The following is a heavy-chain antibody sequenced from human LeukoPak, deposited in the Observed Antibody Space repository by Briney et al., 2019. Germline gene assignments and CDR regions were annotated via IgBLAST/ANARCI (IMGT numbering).Heavy chain of an antibody. CDR3: ARVMSWYDYYMDV. CDR2: INTNTGNP. V-gene: IGHV7-4-1*02. Sequence: GASVKVSCKASGYTFSSHAMNWVRQAPGQGLEWMGRINTNTGNPTYAQGFTGRFVFSLDTSVSTAYLQISSLKAEDTAVYFCARVMSWYDYYMDVWGKGTTVTVSS. CDR1: GYTFSSHA. J-gene: IGHJ6*03. D-gene: IGHD6-13*01.